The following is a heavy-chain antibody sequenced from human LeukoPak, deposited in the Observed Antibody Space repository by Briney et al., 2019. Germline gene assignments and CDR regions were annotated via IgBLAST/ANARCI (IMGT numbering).Heavy chain of an antibody. J-gene: IGHJ4*02. CDR2: ISGRGGSF. V-gene: IGHV3-23*01. Sequence: RGCLRLAFSAAGLTVRSDAMGSGRLTPGKGLGWVSGISGRGGSFYYADSLRVRFTISWDNFRNTLYLQLDLLILGARAVYYRARDFRDYRDYVAYFVSSGQGSLVTAS. D-gene: IGHD4-17*01. CDR1: GLTVRSDA. CDR3: ARDFRDYRDYVAYFVS.